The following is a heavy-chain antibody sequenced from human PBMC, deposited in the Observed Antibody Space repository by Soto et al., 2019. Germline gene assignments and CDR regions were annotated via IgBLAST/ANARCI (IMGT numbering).Heavy chain of an antibody. CDR3: ARGLKFTTPLVRGVNPYYYYYMDV. CDR2: MNPNSGDT. CDR1: GYTFSSYD. V-gene: IGHV1-8*01. Sequence: QVQLVQSGAEVKKPGASVKVSCKASGYTFSSYDINWVRQATGQGLEWMGWMNPNSGDTNYAQKFPGRVTKTRNTSIATAYMELSSLRSEDTAVYYCARGLKFTTPLVRGVNPYYYYYMDVWGEGTTVTVSS. J-gene: IGHJ6*03. D-gene: IGHD3-10*01.